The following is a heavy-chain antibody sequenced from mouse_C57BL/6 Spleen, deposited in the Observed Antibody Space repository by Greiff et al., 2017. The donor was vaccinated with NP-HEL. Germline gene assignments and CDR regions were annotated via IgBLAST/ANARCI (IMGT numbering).Heavy chain of an antibody. J-gene: IGHJ4*01. V-gene: IGHV1-26*01. CDR1: GYTFTDYY. Sequence: EVKLMESGPELVKPGASVKISCKASGYTFTDYYMNWVKQSHGKSLEWIGDINPNNGGTSYNQKFKGKATLTVDKSSSTAYMELRSLTSEDSAVYYCARGNYAAMDYWGQGTSVTVSS. CDR2: INPNNGGT. CDR3: ARGNYAAMDY. D-gene: IGHD2-1*01.